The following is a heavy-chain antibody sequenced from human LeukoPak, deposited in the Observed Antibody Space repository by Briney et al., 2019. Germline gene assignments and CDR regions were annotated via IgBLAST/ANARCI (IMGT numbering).Heavy chain of an antibody. D-gene: IGHD4-17*01. CDR3: ARTVGDYIDY. CDR1: GYTFTSHY. Sequence: ASVKVSCKASGYTFTSHYMHWVRQAPGQGLEWMGVIHPSGGSTSYAQKFQGRVTMTKDTSTSTVYIELSSLRFEDTAVYYCARTVGDYIDYWGQGTLVTVSS. CDR2: IHPSGGST. V-gene: IGHV1-46*01. J-gene: IGHJ4*02.